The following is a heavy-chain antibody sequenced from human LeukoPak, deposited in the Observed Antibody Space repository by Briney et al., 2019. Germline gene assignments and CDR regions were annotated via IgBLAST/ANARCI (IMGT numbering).Heavy chain of an antibody. CDR1: GGSNSSYY. D-gene: IGHD4-17*01. J-gene: IGHJ4*02. V-gene: IGHV4-59*01. CDR2: IYYSGST. Sequence: KPSETLSLTCTVSGGSNSSYYWSWIRQPPGKGLEWIGYIYYSGSTNYNPSLKSRVTISVDTSKNQFSLKLSSVTAADTAVYYCARARPLRSLSLDYWGQGTLVTVSS. CDR3: ARARPLRSLSLDY.